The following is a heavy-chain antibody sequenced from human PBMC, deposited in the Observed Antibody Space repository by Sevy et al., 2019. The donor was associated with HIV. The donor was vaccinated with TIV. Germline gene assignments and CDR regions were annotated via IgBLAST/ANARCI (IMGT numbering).Heavy chain of an antibody. CDR2: ISSRNSTI. CDR1: GFTFSSYS. V-gene: IGHV3-48*02. D-gene: IGHD2-8*01. CDR3: ASDRDRSMVSLLDL. J-gene: IGHJ5*02. Sequence: GGSLRLSCVASGFTFSSYSMNWVRQAPGKGLEWVSYISSRNSTIFYADSVKGRFTISRDNAKSSLFLQMTSLRDDDTAVYYCASDRDRSMVSLLDLWGQGTQVTVSS.